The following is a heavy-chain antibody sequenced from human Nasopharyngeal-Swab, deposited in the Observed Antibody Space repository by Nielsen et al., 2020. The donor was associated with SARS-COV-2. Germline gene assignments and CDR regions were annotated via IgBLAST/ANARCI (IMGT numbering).Heavy chain of an antibody. CDR3: VRSVRSAFDI. J-gene: IGHJ3*02. Sequence: GESLKISCSASGFTFSSYALHWVRQAPGKGLEYVSAISSNGLTTYYADSVKGRFTISRDNSKNTLYLQMSSLRPEDTAVYYRVRSVRSAFDIWGQGTMVTVSS. CDR2: ISSNGLTT. D-gene: IGHD4-17*01. CDR1: GFTFSSYA. V-gene: IGHV3-64D*06.